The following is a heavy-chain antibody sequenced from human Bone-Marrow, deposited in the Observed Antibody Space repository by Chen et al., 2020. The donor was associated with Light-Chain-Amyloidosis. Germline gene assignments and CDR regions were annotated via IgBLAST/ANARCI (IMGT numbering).Heavy chain of an antibody. CDR1: GGSFSDYS. CDR3: VRDTYDSSTYYTYRSMDV. V-gene: IGHV4-34*01. Sequence: QVQLQQWGAGLLKPSETLSLTGAVYGGSFSDYSWTWIRQSPGTGLEWIGKITHSGSTKYNPSLKSRVTMSVDTSKNQFSLKMNSVTAADTSFYYCVRDTYDSSTYYTYRSMDVWGQGTTVTVSS. D-gene: IGHD3-22*01. J-gene: IGHJ6*02. CDR2: ITHSGST.